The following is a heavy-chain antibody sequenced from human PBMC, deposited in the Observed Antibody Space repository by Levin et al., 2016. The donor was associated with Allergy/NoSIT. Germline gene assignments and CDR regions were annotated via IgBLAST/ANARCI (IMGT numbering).Heavy chain of an antibody. CDR3: AREAKEGPRITIFGVVINYYGMDV. V-gene: IGHV3-11*04. J-gene: IGHJ6*02. Sequence: WIRQPPGKGLEWISYISSGGRKIYYADSVKGRFTISRDNAKNSLYLQMNSLRADDTAVYYCAREAKEGPRITIFGVVINYYGMDVWGQGTTVTVSS. CDR2: ISSGGRKI. D-gene: IGHD3-3*01.